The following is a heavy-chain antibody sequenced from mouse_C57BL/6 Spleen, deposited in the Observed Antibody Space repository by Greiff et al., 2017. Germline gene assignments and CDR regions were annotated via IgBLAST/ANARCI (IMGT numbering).Heavy chain of an antibody. J-gene: IGHJ2*01. CDR1: GYSITSGYY. CDR2: ISYDGSN. D-gene: IGHD1-1*01. CDR3: AREMRITTGFDY. V-gene: IGHV3-6*01. Sequence: EVQLQESGPGLVKPSQSLSLTCSVTGYSITSGYYWNWIRQFPGNKLEWMGYISYDGSNNYNPSLKNRISITRDTSKNQFFLKLNSVTTEDTATYCCAREMRITTGFDYWGQGTTLTVSS.